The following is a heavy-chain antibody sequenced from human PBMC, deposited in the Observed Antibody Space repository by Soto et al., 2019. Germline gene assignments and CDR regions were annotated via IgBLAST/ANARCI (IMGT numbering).Heavy chain of an antibody. CDR3: ATDRGYYYGMDV. J-gene: IGHJ6*02. CDR1: GYTLTELS. CDR2: FDPEDGET. V-gene: IGHV1-24*01. Sequence: ALVKVSCKVSGYTLTELSMHWVRQAPGKGLEWMGGFDPEDGETIYAQKFQGRVTMTEDTSTDTAYMELSSLRSEDTAVYYCATDRGYYYGMDVWGQGTTVTVSS.